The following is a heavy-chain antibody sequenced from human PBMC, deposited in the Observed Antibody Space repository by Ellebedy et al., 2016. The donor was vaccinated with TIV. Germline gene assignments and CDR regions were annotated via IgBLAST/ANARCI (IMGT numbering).Heavy chain of an antibody. CDR1: GGSFSGYY. CDR2: IYYSGST. CDR3: AREEYGDEPGP. J-gene: IGHJ5*02. V-gene: IGHV4-59*12. D-gene: IGHD4-17*01. Sequence: SETLSLXCAVYGGSFSGYYWSWIRQPPGKGLEWIGYIYYSGSTYYNPSLKSRVTISVDTSKNQFSLKLSSVTAADTAVYYCAREEYGDEPGPWGQGTLVTVAS.